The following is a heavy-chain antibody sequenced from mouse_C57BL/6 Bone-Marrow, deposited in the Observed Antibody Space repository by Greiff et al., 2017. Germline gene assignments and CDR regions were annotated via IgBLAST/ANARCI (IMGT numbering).Heavy chain of an antibody. CDR2: IYPRAGST. D-gene: IGHD1-1*01. J-gene: IGHJ1*03. CDR1: GYTFTSYD. V-gene: IGHV1-85*01. Sequence: VKLQESGPELVKPGASVKLSCKASGYTFTSYDINWVKQRPGQGREWIGWIYPRAGSTKYNEKFKGKATLTVDTSSSTAYMELHSLTSEDSAVYFCARLEFDGSSGDWYFDVWGTGTTVTVSS. CDR3: ARLEFDGSSGDWYFDV.